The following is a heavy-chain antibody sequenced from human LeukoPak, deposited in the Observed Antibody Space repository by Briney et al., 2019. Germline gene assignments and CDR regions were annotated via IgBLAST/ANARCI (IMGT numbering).Heavy chain of an antibody. CDR3: ARVGGSGSHNWFDP. CDR1: GYTFTSYD. D-gene: IGHD3-10*01. Sequence: RASVKVSCKASGYTFTSYDINWVRQATGQGLEWMGWISAYNGNTNYAQKLQGRVTMTTDTSTSTAYMELRSLRSDDTAVYYCARVGGSGSHNWFDPWGQGTLVTVSS. CDR2: ISAYNGNT. J-gene: IGHJ5*02. V-gene: IGHV1-18*01.